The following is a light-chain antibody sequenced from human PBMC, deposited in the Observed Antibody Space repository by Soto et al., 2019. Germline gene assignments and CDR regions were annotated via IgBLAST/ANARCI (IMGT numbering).Light chain of an antibody. CDR3: QHRRT. V-gene: IGKV1-5*01. CDR2: DAS. J-gene: IGKJ1*01. CDR1: QNINNW. Sequence: DVQMTRSPSTLAASVGDRVTITCRASQNINNWIAWYQQKPGKAPKFLIYDASTLESGVPSRFSGSGFGTEFSLTISSLQPDDFGSYYCQHRRTFGQGTKVDIX.